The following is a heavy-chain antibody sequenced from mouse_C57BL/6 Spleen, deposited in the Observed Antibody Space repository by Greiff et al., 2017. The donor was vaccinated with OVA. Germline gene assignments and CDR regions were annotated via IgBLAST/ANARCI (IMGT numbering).Heavy chain of an antibody. CDR1: GFSLTSYG. CDR3: AKGRGYDYDEYFDY. CDR2: IWRGGST. Sequence: VQLQQSGPGLVQPSQSLSITCTVSGFSLTSYGVHWVRQSPGKGLEWLGVIWRGGSTDYNAAFMSRLSITKDNSKSQVFFKMNSLQADDTAIYYCAKGRGYDYDEYFDYWGQGTTLTVSS. D-gene: IGHD2-4*01. J-gene: IGHJ2*01. V-gene: IGHV2-5*01.